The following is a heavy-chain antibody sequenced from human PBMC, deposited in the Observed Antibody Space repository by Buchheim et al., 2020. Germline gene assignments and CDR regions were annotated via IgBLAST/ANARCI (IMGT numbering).Heavy chain of an antibody. D-gene: IGHD3-16*02. Sequence: QVQLQESGPGLVKPSQTLSLTCTVSGGSISSGDYYWSWIRQPPGKGLEWIGYTYYSGSTYYNPSLKIRVTLPVDTSKNQFSLKLSSVTAADTAVYYCARGRITFGGVIVPFDYWGQGTL. CDR1: GGSISSGDYY. CDR2: TYYSGST. J-gene: IGHJ4*02. V-gene: IGHV4-30-4*01. CDR3: ARGRITFGGVIVPFDY.